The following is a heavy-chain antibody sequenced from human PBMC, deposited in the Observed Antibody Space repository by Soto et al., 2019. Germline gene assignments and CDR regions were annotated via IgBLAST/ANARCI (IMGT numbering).Heavy chain of an antibody. D-gene: IGHD2-15*01. CDR2: IVVGSNNR. Sequence: QMQLVQSGPEVKKPGTSVKVSCKASGITCNRSAIQWVRQARGQRLEWVGWIVVGSNNRDYAQKFQERVTITSDMATSTVYMELSSLSSEDTAVYYCAAVQESPYSMGIWGQGTTVTVSS. CDR1: GITCNRSA. CDR3: AAVQESPYSMGI. V-gene: IGHV1-58*02. J-gene: IGHJ6*02.